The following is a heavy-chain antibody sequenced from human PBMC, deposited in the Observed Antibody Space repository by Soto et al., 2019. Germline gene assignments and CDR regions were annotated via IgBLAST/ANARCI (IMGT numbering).Heavy chain of an antibody. J-gene: IGHJ4*02. CDR2: ISGDGDST. V-gene: IGHV3-23*01. D-gene: IGHD2-21*01. Sequence: VQLLESGGGLVPPGGSLRVTCETSGFTFSAHAMGWVRQAPGKRLEWVSAISGDGDSTSYADSVKGRMTISRDNSKNTRDLHMSSLTADDTDIYYCAKARLRAVVVVAGRFDSWGQRALVYVSS. CDR1: GFTFSAHA. CDR3: AKARLRAVVVVAGRFDS.